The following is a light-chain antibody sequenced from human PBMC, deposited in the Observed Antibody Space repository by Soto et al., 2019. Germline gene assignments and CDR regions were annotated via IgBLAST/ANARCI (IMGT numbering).Light chain of an antibody. Sequence: QSALTQPASVSGSPGQSITISCTGTSSDVGGYNYVSWYQQHPGKAPKLMIYEVSNRPSGVSTRFSGSKSGNTASLTISGLKAEDEADYYCSSYTSSSTLDVFGNGTKVTVL. CDR2: EVS. CDR1: SSDVGGYNY. J-gene: IGLJ1*01. CDR3: SSYTSSSTLDV. V-gene: IGLV2-14*01.